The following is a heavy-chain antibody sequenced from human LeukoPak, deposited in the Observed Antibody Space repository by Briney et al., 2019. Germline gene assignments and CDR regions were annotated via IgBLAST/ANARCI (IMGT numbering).Heavy chain of an antibody. J-gene: IGHJ6*02. CDR1: GYTFTSYD. V-gene: IGHV1-8*01. D-gene: IGHD3-10*01. CDR2: MNPNSGNT. CDR3: AIPPLSGTGSSRPLAGMDV. Sequence: ASVKVSCKASGYTFTSYDINWVRQATGQGLEWMGWMNPNSGNTGYAQKFQGRVTMTRNTSISTAYMELSSLRSEDTAVYYCAIPPLSGTGSSRPLAGMDVWGQGITVTVSS.